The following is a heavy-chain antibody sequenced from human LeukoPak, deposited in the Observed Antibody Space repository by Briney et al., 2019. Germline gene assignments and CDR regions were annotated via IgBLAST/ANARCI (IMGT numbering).Heavy chain of an antibody. Sequence: GGSLRLSCAASGFTFSSYWMSWVRRAPGKGREWVATIKQDGSEEAYVDSVKGRFTISRDNAKNSLFLQLNTLRAEDTAVYYCARDPYSSTWSYGMDVWGQGTTVTVSS. CDR1: GFTFSSYW. CDR3: ARDPYSSTWSYGMDV. V-gene: IGHV3-7*05. D-gene: IGHD6-6*01. CDR2: IKQDGSEE. J-gene: IGHJ6*02.